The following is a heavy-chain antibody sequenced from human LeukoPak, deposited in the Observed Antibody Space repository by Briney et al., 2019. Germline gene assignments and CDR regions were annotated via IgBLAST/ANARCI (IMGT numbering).Heavy chain of an antibody. V-gene: IGHV1-8*01. CDR2: MNPNSGNT. J-gene: IGHJ3*02. Sequence: ASVKVSCKASGYTFTSYDINWVRQATGQGLEWMGWMNPNSGNTGYAQKFQGRVTMTRNTSISTAYMELSSLRSEDTAVYYCASVDVDIVATMISYAFDIWGQGTMVTVSS. D-gene: IGHD5-12*01. CDR3: ASVDVDIVATMISYAFDI. CDR1: GYTFTSYD.